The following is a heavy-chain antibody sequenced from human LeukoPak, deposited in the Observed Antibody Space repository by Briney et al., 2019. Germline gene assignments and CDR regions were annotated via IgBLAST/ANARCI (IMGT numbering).Heavy chain of an antibody. D-gene: IGHD3-22*01. V-gene: IGHV3-15*01. J-gene: IGHJ4*02. CDR1: GFTFSNGW. CDR2: IKSKRDGGTT. Sequence: TGGSLRLSCAVSGFTFSNGWMSWVLQAPGKGLEWVGRIKSKRDGGTTDYAAPVNGRFTISRDDSKNTLYLQMNSLKTEDTAVYYCTTEYYYDSSGLFDYWGQGTLVTVSS. CDR3: TTEYYYDSSGLFDY.